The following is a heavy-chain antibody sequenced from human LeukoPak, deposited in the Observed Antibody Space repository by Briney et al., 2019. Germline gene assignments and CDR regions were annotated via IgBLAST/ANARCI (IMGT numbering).Heavy chain of an antibody. CDR3: ARVVWVGQWLVPADAFDI. J-gene: IGHJ3*02. CDR1: GGSISSGGYY. Sequence: SQTLSLTCTVSGGSISSGGYYWSWIRQPPGKGLEWIGSIYYSGSTYYNPSLKSRVTISVDTSKNQFSLKLSSVTAADTAVYYCARVVWVGQWLVPADAFDIWGQGTMVTVSS. V-gene: IGHV4-30-2*03. CDR2: IYYSGST. D-gene: IGHD6-19*01.